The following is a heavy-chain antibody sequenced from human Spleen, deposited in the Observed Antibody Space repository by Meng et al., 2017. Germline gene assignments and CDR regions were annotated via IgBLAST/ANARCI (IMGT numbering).Heavy chain of an antibody. D-gene: IGHD6-25*01. CDR1: GYTLTDYY. CDR3: ARDEDISAAGKLFGDY. Sequence: LVQYGAEVKKPGASVKISCKATGYTLTDYYLYWVRQAPGQGLEWMGRINPNSGVPTYAQKFQGRVTMTRDTSISTAYMELSGLRSDDTAMYYCARDEDISAAGKLFGDYWGQGTLVTVSS. J-gene: IGHJ4*02. V-gene: IGHV1-2*06. CDR2: INPNSGVP.